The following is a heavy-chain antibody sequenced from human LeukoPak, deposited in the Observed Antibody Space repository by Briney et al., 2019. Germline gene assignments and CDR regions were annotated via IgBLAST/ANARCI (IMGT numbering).Heavy chain of an antibody. Sequence: SETLSLTCAVYGGSFSGYYWSWIRQPPGKGVEWIGEINHSGSTNYNPSLKSRVTISVDTSKNQFSLKLSSVTAADTAVYYCARPRAGYSSSWGLRGAHAAFDIWGQGTMVTVSS. CDR1: GGSFSGYY. CDR2: INHSGST. CDR3: ARPRAGYSSSWGLRGAHAAFDI. D-gene: IGHD6-13*01. V-gene: IGHV4-34*01. J-gene: IGHJ3*02.